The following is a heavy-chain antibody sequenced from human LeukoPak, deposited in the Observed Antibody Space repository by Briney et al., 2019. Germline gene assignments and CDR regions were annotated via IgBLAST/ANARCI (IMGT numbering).Heavy chain of an antibody. CDR1: GYTFSSYY. V-gene: IGHV1-2*02. CDR2: INPNSGGT. D-gene: IGHD3-16*01. Sequence: ASVKVSCKASGYTFSSYYIHWVRQAPGQGLEWMGWINPNSGGTNYAQKFQGRVTMTRDTSISTAYMELSRLRSDDTAVYYCARRGGSRIDYWGERTLVTVSS. CDR3: ARRGGSRIDY. J-gene: IGHJ4*02.